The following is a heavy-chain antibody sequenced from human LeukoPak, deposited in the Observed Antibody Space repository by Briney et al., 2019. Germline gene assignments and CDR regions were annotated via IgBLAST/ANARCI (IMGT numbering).Heavy chain of an antibody. J-gene: IGHJ4*02. V-gene: IGHV3-30-3*01. Sequence: GGSLRLSCAASGFTFSSYAMHWVRQAPGKGLEWVAVISYDGSNKYYADSVKGRFPISRDNSKNTLYLQMNSLRAEDTAVYYCARARAIARPFDYWGQGTLVTVSS. CDR3: ARARAIARPFDY. CDR2: ISYDGSNK. D-gene: IGHD6-13*01. CDR1: GFTFSSYA.